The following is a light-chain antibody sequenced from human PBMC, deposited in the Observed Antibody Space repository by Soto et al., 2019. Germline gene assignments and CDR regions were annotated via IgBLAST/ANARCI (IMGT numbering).Light chain of an antibody. CDR2: DAS. Sequence: EIVLTQSPSTLALSPGERATLSCRASQSVSSYLAWYQQKPGQAPRLLIYDASNRATGIPARISGSGSGTDFTLTISSLAPEDFEVYFCQQRSNWPITFGQGTRLEIK. CDR3: QQRSNWPIT. CDR1: QSVSSY. J-gene: IGKJ5*01. V-gene: IGKV3-11*01.